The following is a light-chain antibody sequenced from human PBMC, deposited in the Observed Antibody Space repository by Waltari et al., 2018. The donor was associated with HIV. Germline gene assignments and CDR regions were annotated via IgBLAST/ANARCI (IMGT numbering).Light chain of an antibody. CDR3: QQRRNWPPGAT. Sequence: EIVLTQSPATLSLSPGERATLSCRASQSVSSYLAWYQQKPGQAPKLLIYGASNRATGIPARFSGSGSGTDLTLTISSLEPEDFAVYYCQQRRNWPPGATFGGGTKVEIK. CDR2: GAS. CDR1: QSVSSY. J-gene: IGKJ4*01. V-gene: IGKV3-11*01.